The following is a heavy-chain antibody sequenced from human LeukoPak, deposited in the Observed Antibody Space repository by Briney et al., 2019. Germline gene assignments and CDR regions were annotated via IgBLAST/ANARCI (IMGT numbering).Heavy chain of an antibody. CDR1: GFTFSTHW. CDR3: ATAEIYYYGSGSYDY. D-gene: IGHD3-10*01. V-gene: IGHV3-48*04. Sequence: GGSLRLSCAASGFTFSTHWMHWARQAPGKGLEWVSYISSSGGSIYYADSVKGRFTISRDNAKNSLYLQLNSLRVADTAVYYCATAEIYYYGSGSYDYWGRGTLVTVSS. CDR2: ISSSGGSI. J-gene: IGHJ4*02.